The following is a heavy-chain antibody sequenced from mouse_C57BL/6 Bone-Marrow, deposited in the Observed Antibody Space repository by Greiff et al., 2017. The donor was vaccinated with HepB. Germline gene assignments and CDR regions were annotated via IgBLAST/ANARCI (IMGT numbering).Heavy chain of an antibody. V-gene: IGHV1-15*01. CDR3: TRLATVVPYWYFDV. J-gene: IGHJ1*03. D-gene: IGHD1-1*01. CDR2: IDPETGGT. CDR1: GYTFTDYE. Sequence: QVQLKESGAELVRPGASVTLSCKASGYTFTDYEMHWVKQTPVHGLEWIGAIDPETGGTAYNQKFKGKAILTADKSSSTAYMELRSLTSEDSAVYYCTRLATVVPYWYFDVWGTGTTVTVSS.